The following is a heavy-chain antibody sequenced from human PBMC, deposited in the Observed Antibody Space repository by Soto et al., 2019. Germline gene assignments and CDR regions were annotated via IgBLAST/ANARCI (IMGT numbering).Heavy chain of an antibody. CDR1: GYRFTNYY. D-gene: IGHD5-12*01. J-gene: IGHJ4*02. Sequence: QVQLVQSGAEVKKPGASVRVSCKASGYRFTNYYIHWVRQAPGQGLEWMGRMNLDTGGTTYAQKSQGRVTMTRDTCISTAYMEVTNVKCVDTAISCCARDGKFARSGYSFAFDLWGQGTLVTVSS. CDR2: MNLDTGGT. CDR3: ARDGKFARSGYSFAFDL. V-gene: IGHV1-2*06.